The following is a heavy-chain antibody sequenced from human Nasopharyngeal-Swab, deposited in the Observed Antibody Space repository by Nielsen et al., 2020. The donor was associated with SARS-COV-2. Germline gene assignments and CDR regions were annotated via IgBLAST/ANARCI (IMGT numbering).Heavy chain of an antibody. CDR1: GFTFSSYW. D-gene: IGHD3-10*01. J-gene: IGHJ6*02. Sequence: GESLKISCAASGFTFSSYWMSWVRQAPGKGLEWVANIKQDGSEKYYVDSVKGRFTISRDNAKNSLYLQMNSLRAEDTAVYYCARCRRYYYGSGAVSDYYYGMDAWGQGTTVTVSS. V-gene: IGHV3-7*01. CDR3: ARCRRYYYGSGAVSDYYYGMDA. CDR2: IKQDGSEK.